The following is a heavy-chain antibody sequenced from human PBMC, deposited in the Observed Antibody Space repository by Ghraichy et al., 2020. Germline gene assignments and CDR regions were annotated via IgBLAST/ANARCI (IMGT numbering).Heavy chain of an antibody. CDR2: IRSKANSYAT. CDR1: GFTFSGSA. J-gene: IGHJ4*02. CDR3: TRRGDY. V-gene: IGHV3-73*01. Sequence: GESLNISCAASGFTFSGSAMHWVRQASGKGLEWVGRIRSKANSYATAYAASVKGRFTISRDDSKNTAYLQMNSLKTEDTAVYYCTRRGDYWGQGTLVTVSS.